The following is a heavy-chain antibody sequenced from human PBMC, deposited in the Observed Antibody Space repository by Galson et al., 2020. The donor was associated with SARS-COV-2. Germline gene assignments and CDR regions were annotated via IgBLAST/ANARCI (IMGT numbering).Heavy chain of an antibody. Sequence: ASVKVSCKASGYTFTSYGISWVRQAPGQGLEWMGWISAYNGNTNYAQKLQGRVTMTTDTSTSTAYMELRSLRSDDTAVYYCASTSGSGSYYRPNWYFDLWGRGTLVTVSS. D-gene: IGHD3-10*01. CDR3: ASTSGSGSYYRPNWYFDL. V-gene: IGHV1-18*01. CDR2: ISAYNGNT. J-gene: IGHJ2*01. CDR1: GYTFTSYG.